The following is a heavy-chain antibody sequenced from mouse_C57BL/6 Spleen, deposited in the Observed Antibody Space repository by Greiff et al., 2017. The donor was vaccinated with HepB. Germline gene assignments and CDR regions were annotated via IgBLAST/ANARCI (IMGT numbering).Heavy chain of an antibody. Sequence: VQLQQSGAELARPGASVKLSCKASGFTFTSYGISWVKQRTGQGLEWIGEIYPRSGNTYYNEKFKGKATLTADTSSRTAYMEFSSLTSEDSAVYCCARRRLEGAMDYWGQGTSVTVSS. J-gene: IGHJ4*01. CDR2: IYPRSGNT. V-gene: IGHV1-81*01. CDR1: GFTFTSYG. CDR3: ARRRLEGAMDY. D-gene: IGHD2-4*01.